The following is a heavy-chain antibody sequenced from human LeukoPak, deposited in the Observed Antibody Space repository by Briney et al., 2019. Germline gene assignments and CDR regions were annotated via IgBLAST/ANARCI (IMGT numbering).Heavy chain of an antibody. V-gene: IGHV3-23*01. D-gene: IGHD3-10*01. Sequence: GGSLRLSCAASGFTFSSYAMTWVRQAPGKGLEWVSSISGSGNNTYYAGSVKGRFTISRDNSKNTMSLQMNSLGADDTAVYYCARAYYGGPLFGSGANDYWGQGTLVTVSS. CDR3: ARAYYGGPLFGSGANDY. J-gene: IGHJ4*02. CDR1: GFTFSSYA. CDR2: ISGSGNNT.